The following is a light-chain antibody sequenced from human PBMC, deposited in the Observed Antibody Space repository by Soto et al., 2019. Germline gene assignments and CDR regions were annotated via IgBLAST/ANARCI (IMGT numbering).Light chain of an antibody. CDR2: DVT. J-gene: IGLJ1*01. CDR3: SSYRAYSTLDV. V-gene: IGLV2-14*03. CDR1: NTDIGGYNY. Sequence: QSALTQPDSVSASLGESITISCTGTNTDIGGYNYVSWYQQHPGKAPKLVIYDVTSRPSGIPNRFSGSKSGFTASLTISGLQAEDDAHYFCSSYRAYSTLDVFGTGTKLTVL.